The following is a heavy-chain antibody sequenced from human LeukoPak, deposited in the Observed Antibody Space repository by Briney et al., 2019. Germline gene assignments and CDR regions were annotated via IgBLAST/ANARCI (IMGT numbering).Heavy chain of an antibody. CDR3: AREATWGQWYFDL. CDR1: GFTFHDHG. V-gene: IGHV3-30*03. CDR2: IAADGGVK. Sequence: GTSLRLSYAASGFTFHDHGMDWVRQAPGKRLDWVAVIAADGGVKQYADFVKGRFSLSRDNSKNTLFLQMNGLTVEDTAVYYCAREATWGQWYFDLWGQGAPVTVSS. D-gene: IGHD6-19*01. J-gene: IGHJ4*02.